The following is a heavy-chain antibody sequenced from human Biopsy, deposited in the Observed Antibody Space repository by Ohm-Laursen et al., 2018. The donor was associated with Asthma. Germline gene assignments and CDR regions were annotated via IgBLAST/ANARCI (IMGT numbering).Heavy chain of an antibody. CDR1: GFAVSRDY. CDR3: ARGDSSNWSHYYFDY. V-gene: IGHV3-53*01. D-gene: IGHD3-22*01. J-gene: IGHJ4*02. CDR2: IYSGGTS. Sequence: GSLRLSCAASGFAVSRDYMFWVRQAPGKGLEWVSVIYSGGTSHTADSVRGRFIISRDYSKNTLYLQMHSLRAEDTAVYYCARGDSSNWSHYYFDYWGQGTLVTVSS.